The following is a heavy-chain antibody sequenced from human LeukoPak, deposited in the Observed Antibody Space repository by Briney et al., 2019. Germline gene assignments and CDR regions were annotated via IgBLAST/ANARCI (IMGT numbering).Heavy chain of an antibody. J-gene: IGHJ4*02. CDR1: GGSISSYY. CDR3: ARDPIAVAGFDY. V-gene: IGHV4-59*12. D-gene: IGHD6-19*01. CDR2: IYYSGST. Sequence: SETLSLTCTVSGGSISSYYWSWIRQPPGKGLEWIGYIYYSGSTNYNPSLKSRVTISVDTSKNQFSLKLSSVTAADTAVYYCARDPIAVAGFDYWGQGTLVTVSS.